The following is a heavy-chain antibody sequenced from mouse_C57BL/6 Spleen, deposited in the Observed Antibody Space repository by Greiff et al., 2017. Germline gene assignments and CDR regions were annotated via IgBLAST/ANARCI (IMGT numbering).Heavy chain of an antibody. V-gene: IGHV1-69*01. CDR2: IDPSDSYT. D-gene: IGHD1-1*01. CDR1: GYTFTSYW. Sequence: VQLQQPGAELVMPGASVKLSCKASGYTFTSYWMHWVKQRPGQGLEWIGEIDPSDSYTNYNQKFKGKSTLTVDKSSSTAYMQLSSLTSEDSAVYYCASRYYGSSYGYFDVWGTGTTVTVAS. CDR3: ASRYYGSSYGYFDV. J-gene: IGHJ1*03.